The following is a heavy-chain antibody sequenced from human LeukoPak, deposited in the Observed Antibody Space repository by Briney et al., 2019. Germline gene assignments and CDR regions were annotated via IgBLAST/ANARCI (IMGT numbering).Heavy chain of an antibody. J-gene: IGHJ4*02. Sequence: AGESLKISCKGSGYSFTSYWIGWVRQIPGKGLEWMGIIYPGDSDTRYSPSFQGQVTISADKSISTAYLQWSSLKASNTAMYYCARHVRIVGATTSPFDYWGQGTLVTVSS. CDR3: ARHVRIVGATTSPFDY. CDR1: GYSFTSYW. V-gene: IGHV5-51*01. CDR2: IYPGDSDT. D-gene: IGHD1-26*01.